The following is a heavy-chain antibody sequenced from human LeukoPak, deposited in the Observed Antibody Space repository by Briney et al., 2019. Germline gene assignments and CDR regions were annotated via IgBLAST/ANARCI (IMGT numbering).Heavy chain of an antibody. Sequence: SETLSLTCTVSGGSISSYYWSWIRQPAGKGLEWIGRIYTSGSTNYNPSLKSRVTMSVDTSKNQFSLRLSSVTAADTAVYYCARDSLDYVYFDYWGQGTLVTVSS. V-gene: IGHV4-4*07. CDR3: ARDSLDYVYFDY. CDR1: GGSISSYY. D-gene: IGHD4-17*01. J-gene: IGHJ4*02. CDR2: IYTSGST.